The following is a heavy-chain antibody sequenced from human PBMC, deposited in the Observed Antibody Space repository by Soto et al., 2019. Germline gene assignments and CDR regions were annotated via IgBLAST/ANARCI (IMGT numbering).Heavy chain of an antibody. D-gene: IGHD2-15*01. J-gene: IGHJ3*01. CDR3: ATYCGIGGCPPGPWN. V-gene: IGHV3-23*01. CDR1: GFTFGSYA. Sequence: PGGSLRLSCAASGFTFGSYAMSWVRQAPGKGLEWVSLVTYSGANTYYAGSVTGRFTISRDNSRNTLYLQMSSLRVEDTAVYYCATYCGIGGCPPGPWNWGPGTMVTVSS. CDR2: VTYSGANT.